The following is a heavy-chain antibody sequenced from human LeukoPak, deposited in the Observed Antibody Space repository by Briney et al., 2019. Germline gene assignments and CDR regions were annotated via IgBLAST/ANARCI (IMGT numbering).Heavy chain of an antibody. V-gene: IGHV4-61*01. CDR3: ARDPGY. CDR2: IYYSGST. J-gene: IGHJ4*02. CDR1: GGSISSSSYY. Sequence: SETLSLTCTVSGGSISSSSYYWGWIRQPPGKGLEWIGYIYYSGSTNYNPSLKSRVTISVDTSKNQFSLKLSSVTAADTAVYYCARDPGYWGQGTLVTVSS.